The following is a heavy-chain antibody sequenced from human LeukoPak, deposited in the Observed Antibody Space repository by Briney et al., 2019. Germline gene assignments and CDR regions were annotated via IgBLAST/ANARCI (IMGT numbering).Heavy chain of an antibody. CDR1: GFTFSSYG. J-gene: IGHJ6*03. Sequence: GGSLRLSCAASGFTFSSYGMSWVRQAPGKGLEWVSAISGSGGSTYYADSVKGRFTISRDNSKNALYLQMNSLRAEDTAVYYCAKYHYYDILTGNPTYYYMDVWGKGTTVTISS. V-gene: IGHV3-23*01. D-gene: IGHD3-9*01. CDR3: AKYHYYDILTGNPTYYYMDV. CDR2: ISGSGGST.